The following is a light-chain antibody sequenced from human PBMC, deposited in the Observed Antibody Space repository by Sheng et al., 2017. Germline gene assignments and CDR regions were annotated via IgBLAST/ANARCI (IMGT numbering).Light chain of an antibody. CDR1: TGGVTSGYY. CDR2: NTS. J-gene: IGLJ3*02. Sequence: QTVVTQEPSLTVSPGGTVTLTCGSSTGGVTSGYYPTWFQQKPGQAPRALIYNTSNKHSWTPARFSGSLLGGKAALTLSDVQPEDEAEYYCLLYYDGWVFGGGTKLTVL. V-gene: IGLV7-43*01. CDR3: LLYYDGWV.